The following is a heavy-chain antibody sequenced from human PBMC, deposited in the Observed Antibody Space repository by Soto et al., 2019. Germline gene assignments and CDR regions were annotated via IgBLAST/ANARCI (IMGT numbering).Heavy chain of an antibody. CDR3: VRRTGCSTTTCYRELDY. CDR2: IYPGDSDT. CDR1: GYTFTTYW. V-gene: IGHV5-51*01. Sequence: PGESLKISCKGSGYTFTTYWIGWVRQMPGKGLEWMGVIYPGDSDTIYSPSFQGQVTLSADKSISTAYLQWRSLQASDTAMYYCVRRTGCSTTTCYRELDYWGQGTLVTFSS. J-gene: IGHJ4*02. D-gene: IGHD2-2*01.